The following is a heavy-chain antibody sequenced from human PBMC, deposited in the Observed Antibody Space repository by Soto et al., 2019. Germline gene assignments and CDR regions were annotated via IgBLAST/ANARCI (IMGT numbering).Heavy chain of an antibody. Sequence: ASVKVSCKASGYTFTSYGISWVRQAPGQGLEWMGWISTYNGNTNFTQKLQGRVTMTTDTSTSTAYMELRSLRSDDTAVYYCARDLGQQLFDYWGQGTLVTVSS. J-gene: IGHJ4*02. CDR3: ARDLGQQLFDY. CDR2: ISTYNGNT. D-gene: IGHD6-13*01. V-gene: IGHV1-18*01. CDR1: GYTFTSYG.